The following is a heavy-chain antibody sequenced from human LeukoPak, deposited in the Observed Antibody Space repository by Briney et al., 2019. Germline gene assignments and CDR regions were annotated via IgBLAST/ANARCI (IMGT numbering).Heavy chain of an antibody. CDR2: IYYSGST. D-gene: IGHD6-13*01. CDR1: GGSISSYY. Sequence: SETLSLTYTVSGGSISSYYWSWIRQPPGKGLEWIRYIYYSGSTNYNPSLKSRVTISVDTSKNQFSLKLSSVTAADTAVYYCARGTSSSWYFPYYFDYWGQGTLVTVSS. CDR3: ARGTSSSWYFPYYFDY. J-gene: IGHJ4*02. V-gene: IGHV4-59*13.